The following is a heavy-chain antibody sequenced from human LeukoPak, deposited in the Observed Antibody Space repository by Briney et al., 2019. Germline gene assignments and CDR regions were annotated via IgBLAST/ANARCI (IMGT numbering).Heavy chain of an antibody. J-gene: IGHJ4*02. CDR3: ARLFAVDTAD. V-gene: IGHV1-2*06. Sequence: ASVKVSCKASGYTFTGYYMHWVRQAPGQGREWRGRSNPNSGGTNNAQKFQGRVTMTRETYIGAAYMELSRLPSDDTAVYYCARLFAVDTADWGPGTLVTVSS. CDR1: GYTFTGYY. CDR2: SNPNSGGT. D-gene: IGHD5-18*01.